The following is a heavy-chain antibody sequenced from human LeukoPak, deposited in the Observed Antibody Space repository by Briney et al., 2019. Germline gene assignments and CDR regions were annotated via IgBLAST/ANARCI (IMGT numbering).Heavy chain of an antibody. Sequence: GGSLRLSCAASGFTFDDYAMHWVRQAPGKGLEWVSGVSWNSGSIGYADSVKGRFTISRDNAKNSLYLQMNSLRAEDTALYYCAKDIGYYYDSSGYFHYWGQGTLVTVSS. CDR2: VSWNSGSI. D-gene: IGHD3-22*01. V-gene: IGHV3-9*01. CDR3: AKDIGYYYDSSGYFHY. J-gene: IGHJ4*02. CDR1: GFTFDDYA.